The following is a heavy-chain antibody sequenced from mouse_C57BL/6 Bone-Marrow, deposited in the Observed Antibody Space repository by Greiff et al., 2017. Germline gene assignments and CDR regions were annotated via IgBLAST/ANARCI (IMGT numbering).Heavy chain of an antibody. CDR3: ARGGYDAFAY. CDR1: GFSLSSYG. J-gene: IGHJ3*01. V-gene: IGHV2-9*02. CDR2: IWVGGST. Sequence: QVQLQQPGPGLVAPSQSLSITCTVSGFSLSSYGVHWVRQPPGKGLEWLGAIWVGGSTNYNSALMSRLSISKDNSKSQVFLKMNSLQTDDTAMYYCARGGYDAFAYWGQGTLVTVSA. D-gene: IGHD2-2*01.